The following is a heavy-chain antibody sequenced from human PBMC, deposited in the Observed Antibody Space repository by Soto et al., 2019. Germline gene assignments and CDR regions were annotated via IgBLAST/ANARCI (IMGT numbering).Heavy chain of an antibody. Sequence: VQLVESGGGVVQPGRSLRLSCAASGFTFSDYAMHWVRQAPGKGLEWVAVVSHDGRNTHYADSVKGRFTISRDSSKNKVSLEMTSLRAEDTAVSYCAKGGRQWLVTSDFNYWGQGALVSVSS. CDR3: AKGGRQWLVTSDFNY. V-gene: IGHV3-30*18. D-gene: IGHD6-19*01. CDR1: GFTFSDYA. CDR2: VSHDGRNT. J-gene: IGHJ4*02.